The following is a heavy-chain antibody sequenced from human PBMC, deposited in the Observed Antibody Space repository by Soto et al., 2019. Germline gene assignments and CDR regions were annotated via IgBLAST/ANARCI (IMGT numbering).Heavy chain of an antibody. V-gene: IGHV5-51*01. CDR2: IYPGDSAT. Sequence: GVSLQIPCQASGYGFSGYWIGRLPPISRRGLERMGIIYPGDSATRYSASIQRQVSISDAWTTSNTFLQCSSMKASDTAMYYWARRGQYCGTSTCRFEPWGQGTLVTVSS. D-gene: IGHD2-21*01. CDR1: GYGFSGYW. J-gene: IGHJ5*02. CDR3: ARRGQYCGTSTCRFEP.